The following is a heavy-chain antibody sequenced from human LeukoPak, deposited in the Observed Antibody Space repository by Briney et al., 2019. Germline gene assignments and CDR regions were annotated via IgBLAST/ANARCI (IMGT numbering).Heavy chain of an antibody. CDR3: AKGKDSVAGATNDY. D-gene: IGHD6-19*01. CDR1: GFTFSSYS. V-gene: IGHV3-21*01. CDR2: ISSSGTYK. Sequence: PGGSLRLSCAASGFTFSSYSMSWVRQAPGKGLEWVSSISSSGTYKYYADSVKGRFTISRDNAKNSLYLQMNSLRAEDTAVYYCAKGKDSVAGATNDYWDQGTLVTVSS. J-gene: IGHJ4*02.